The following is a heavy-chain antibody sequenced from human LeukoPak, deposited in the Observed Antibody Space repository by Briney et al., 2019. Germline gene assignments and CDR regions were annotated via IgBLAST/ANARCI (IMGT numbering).Heavy chain of an antibody. Sequence: GQARNISFKGSGYSFTSYCIGCEHHIPVILVDWKRHSYPGHSATRYTPSFQVQVTITADKYIGTAYLQWSSLKASDTAMYYCARHTRDNYYMDVWGKGTTVTVSS. CDR2: SYPGHSAT. CDR3: ARHTRDNYYMDV. V-gene: IGHV5-51*07. J-gene: IGHJ6*03. CDR1: GYSFTSYC.